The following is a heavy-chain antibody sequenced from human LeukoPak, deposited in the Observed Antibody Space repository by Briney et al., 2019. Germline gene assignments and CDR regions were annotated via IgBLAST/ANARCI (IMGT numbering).Heavy chain of an antibody. V-gene: IGHV3-11*01. CDR3: ASYNWNDQVFDY. CDR1: GFTFSDYY. CDR2: ISSSGSTI. Sequence: GGSLRLSCAASGFTFSDYYMSWIRQAPGKGLEWVSYISSSGSTIYYADSVKGRFTISRDNAKNSLYLQMNSLRAEDTAVYYCASYNWNDQVFDYWGQGTLVTVSS. J-gene: IGHJ4*02. D-gene: IGHD1-20*01.